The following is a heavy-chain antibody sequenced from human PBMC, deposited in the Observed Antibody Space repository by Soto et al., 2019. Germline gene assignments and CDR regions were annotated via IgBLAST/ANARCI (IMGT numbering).Heavy chain of an antibody. V-gene: IGHV4-31*02. J-gene: IGHJ5*02. Sequence: PSETLSLTCTVSGDSISSGAYFWSWIRQHPGKGLEWIGYINYSGTTYYNPSLKSRVAISVDTSKNQFSLKLTSVTAADTAVYYCARDRGDHLNWFDPWGQGTLVTVSS. CDR2: INYSGTT. CDR1: GDSISSGAYF. CDR3: ARDRGDHLNWFDP. D-gene: IGHD4-17*01.